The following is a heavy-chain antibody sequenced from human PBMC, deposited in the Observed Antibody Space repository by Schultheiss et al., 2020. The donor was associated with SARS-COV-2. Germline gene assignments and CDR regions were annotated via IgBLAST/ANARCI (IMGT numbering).Heavy chain of an antibody. J-gene: IGHJ6*02. CDR1: GGSISSYY. CDR2: IYHSGST. D-gene: IGHD1-1*01. CDR3: ARDERKIYYYYGMDV. V-gene: IGHV4-4*07. Sequence: SQTLSLTCTVSGGSISSYYWSWIRQPAGKGLEWIGSIYHSGSTNYNPSLKSRVTISVDTSKNQFSLRLSSVTAADTAVYYCARDERKIYYYYGMDVWGQGTTVTVSS.